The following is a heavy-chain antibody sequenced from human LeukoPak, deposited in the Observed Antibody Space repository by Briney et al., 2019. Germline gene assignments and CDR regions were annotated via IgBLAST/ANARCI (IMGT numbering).Heavy chain of an antibody. Sequence: GGSLRLSCAASGFTFSSYAMHWVRQAPGKGLEWVSAISGSGGSTYYADSVKGRFTISRDNSKNTLYLQMNSLRAEDTAVYYCANDLGSGYDWARGGSFDYWGQGTLVTVSS. CDR3: ANDLGSGYDWARGGSFDY. J-gene: IGHJ4*02. CDR2: ISGSGGST. D-gene: IGHD5-12*01. CDR1: GFTFSSYA. V-gene: IGHV3-23*01.